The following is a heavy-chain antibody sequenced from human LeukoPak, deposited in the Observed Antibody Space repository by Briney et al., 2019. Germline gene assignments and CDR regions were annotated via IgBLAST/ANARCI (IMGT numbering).Heavy chain of an antibody. Sequence: SETLSLTCTVSGGSISSYYWSWIRQPPGKGLEWIGYIYYSGSTNYNPSLRSRITISVDTSKNQFSLKLSSVTAADTAVYYCARLYSSSLGRVFDYWGQGTLVTVSS. V-gene: IGHV4-59*01. J-gene: IGHJ4*02. D-gene: IGHD6-13*01. CDR3: ARLYSSSLGRVFDY. CDR2: IYYSGST. CDR1: GGSISSYY.